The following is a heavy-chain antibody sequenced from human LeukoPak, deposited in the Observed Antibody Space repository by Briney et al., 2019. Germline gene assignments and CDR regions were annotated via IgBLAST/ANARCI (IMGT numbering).Heavy chain of an antibody. CDR1: GYDFTSVG. D-gene: IGHD6-19*01. Sequence: ASVKVSCKSSGYDFTSVGITWVRRAPGQGLEWMGWISPYNGNTRDAQKFQGRVAMTTDTSTTTAYMELRGLRFNDTAVYYCARAGSGSGWYFDYWGQGTLVTVSS. V-gene: IGHV1-18*01. J-gene: IGHJ4*02. CDR3: ARAGSGSGWYFDY. CDR2: ISPYNGNT.